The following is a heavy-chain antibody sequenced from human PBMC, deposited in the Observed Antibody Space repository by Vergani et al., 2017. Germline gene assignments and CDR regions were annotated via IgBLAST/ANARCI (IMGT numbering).Heavy chain of an antibody. CDR2: LTGGGGST. J-gene: IGHJ4*02. V-gene: IGHV3-23*01. D-gene: IGHD1-26*01. CDR1: GFTFSTYA. Sequence: EVQLLESGGSLKQPGGSVRLSCAASGFTFSTYAMHWVRQAPGKGLEWVSALTGGGGSTYYADSFKGRFIISRDNSRDTLYLQMNSLRPEDTATYYCVKDAGRDEGCFDSWGQGTLVTVSS. CDR3: VKDAGRDEGCFDS.